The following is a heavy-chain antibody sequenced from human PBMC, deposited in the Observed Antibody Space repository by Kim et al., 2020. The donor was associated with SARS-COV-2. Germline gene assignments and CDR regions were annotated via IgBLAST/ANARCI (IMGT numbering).Heavy chain of an antibody. CDR2: IYPSDSDT. CDR1: GYTFTNYW. CDR3: ARGVAADY. J-gene: IGHJ4*02. V-gene: IGHV5-51*01. Sequence: GESLKISCKGSGYTFTNYWIGWVRQMPGKGLEWMAMIYPSDSDTRYSPSFQGQVTISADKSINTAYLQWSSLRASDTAMYYCARGVAADYWGQGTLVTVSS. D-gene: IGHD3-10*01.